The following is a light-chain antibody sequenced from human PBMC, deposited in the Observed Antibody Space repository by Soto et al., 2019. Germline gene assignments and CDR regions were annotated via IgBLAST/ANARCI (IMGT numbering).Light chain of an antibody. J-gene: IGKJ1*01. CDR2: GAS. Sequence: EVVLTQSPATLSVSPGERATLSCRASQTVSRSLAWYQQKPGQAPRLLIYGASTRATGIPGRFSGSGSGTDFTLTISRLEPEDSAVYFCQQYDTSPTFGQGTKVDIK. CDR3: QQYDTSPT. CDR1: QTVSRS. V-gene: IGKV3-15*01.